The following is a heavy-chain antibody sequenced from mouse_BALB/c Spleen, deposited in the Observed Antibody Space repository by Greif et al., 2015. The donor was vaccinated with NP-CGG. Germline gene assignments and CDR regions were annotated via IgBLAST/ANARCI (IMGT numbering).Heavy chain of an antibody. CDR3: ARRGMDY. V-gene: IGHV1S56*01. CDR2: IYPGDGST. J-gene: IGHJ4*01. Sequence: VQLQQSGHELVKPGASVKMSCKASGYTFTSYYIHWVKQRPGQGLEWIGWIYPGDGSTKYNEKFKGKTTLTADKSSSTAYMLLSSLTSEDSAIYFCARRGMDYWGQGTSVTVSS. CDR1: GYTFTSYY.